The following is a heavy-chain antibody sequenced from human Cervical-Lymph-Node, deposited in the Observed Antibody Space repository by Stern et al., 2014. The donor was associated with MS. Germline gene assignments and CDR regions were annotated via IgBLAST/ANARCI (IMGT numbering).Heavy chain of an antibody. CDR2: ISSDGSTK. D-gene: IGHD3-3*01. Sequence: QLQLVESGGGVVQPGRSLRLSCAASGFIFSRSSVHWVRQAPGKGLEWVAGISSDGSTKYYAGYVKGRFTISRDNSMNALFLQIDSLRPDDTARYYFTSGTNYEFIAFDTWGQGTMVMVSS. CDR3: TSGTNYEFIAFDT. V-gene: IGHV3-30-3*01. CDR1: GFIFSRSS. J-gene: IGHJ3*02.